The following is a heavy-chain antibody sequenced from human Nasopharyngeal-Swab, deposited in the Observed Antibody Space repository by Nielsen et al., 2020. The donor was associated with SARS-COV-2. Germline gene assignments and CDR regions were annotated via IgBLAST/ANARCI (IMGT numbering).Heavy chain of an antibody. CDR1: GGSISSSSYY. D-gene: IGHD3-10*01. CDR2: IYYSGST. CDR3: ARLVRGTPINCFDP. Sequence: SETLSLTCTVSGGSISSSSYYWGWIRQPPGKGLEWIGSIYYSGSTYYNPSLKSRVTISVDTSKNQFSLKLSSVTAADTAVYYCARLVRGTPINCFDPWGQGTLVTVSS. J-gene: IGHJ5*02. V-gene: IGHV4-39*01.